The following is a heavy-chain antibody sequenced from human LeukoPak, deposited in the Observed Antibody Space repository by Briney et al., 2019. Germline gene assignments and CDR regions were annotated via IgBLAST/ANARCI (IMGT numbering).Heavy chain of an antibody. Sequence: ASVWVSRKPSVYTFASDDINWVRQATGQGLGWLGWINPNSGYTGYAQKFQGRVTMTANPSISTVYLELSSLRSEDTAVYYCAKAPNYYGSGSPYQMDVWGKGTMVTVSS. CDR1: VYTFASDD. CDR2: INPNSGYT. J-gene: IGHJ6*04. V-gene: IGHV1-8*01. D-gene: IGHD3-10*01. CDR3: AKAPNYYGSGSPYQMDV.